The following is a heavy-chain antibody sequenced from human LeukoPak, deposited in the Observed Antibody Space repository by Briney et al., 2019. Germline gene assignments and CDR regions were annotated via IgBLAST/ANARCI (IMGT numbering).Heavy chain of an antibody. CDR1: GFTFSNYA. CDR3: ARQSIAVAGATFDY. Sequence: GGSLRLSCAASGFTFSNYAMHWVRQAPGKGLEWVAIISYDESRNYYADSVKGRFTISRDNSKNSLYLQMNSLRAEDTAVYYCARQSIAVAGATFDYWGQGTLVTVSS. CDR2: ISYDESRN. V-gene: IGHV3-30*04. D-gene: IGHD6-19*01. J-gene: IGHJ4*02.